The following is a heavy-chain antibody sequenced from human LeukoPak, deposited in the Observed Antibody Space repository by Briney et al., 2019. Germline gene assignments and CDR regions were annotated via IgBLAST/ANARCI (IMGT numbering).Heavy chain of an antibody. CDR1: GFTFSSYA. CDR2: ISYDGSNK. V-gene: IGHV3-30*04. CDR3: ARGASWYRTYYYHGMDV. D-gene: IGHD6-13*01. Sequence: GGSLRLSCAASGFTFSSYAMHWVRQAPGKGLEWVAVISYDGSNKYYADSVKGRFTISRDNSKNTLYLQMNSLRAEDTAVYYCARGASWYRTYYYHGMDVWGQGTTVTVSS. J-gene: IGHJ6*02.